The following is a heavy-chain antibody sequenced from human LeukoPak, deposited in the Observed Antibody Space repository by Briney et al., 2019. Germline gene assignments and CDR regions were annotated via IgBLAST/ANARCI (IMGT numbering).Heavy chain of an antibody. Sequence: GGSLRLSCAASGFTFSSYAMSWVRQAPGKGLEWVSAISVSGGSTYYPDPVKGRFTISRDNSKNTLYLQMNSLRAEDTAVYYCAKDRAVAGTFDYWGQGTLVTVSS. CDR1: GFTFSSYA. D-gene: IGHD6-19*01. J-gene: IGHJ4*02. CDR3: AKDRAVAGTFDY. V-gene: IGHV3-23*01. CDR2: ISVSGGST.